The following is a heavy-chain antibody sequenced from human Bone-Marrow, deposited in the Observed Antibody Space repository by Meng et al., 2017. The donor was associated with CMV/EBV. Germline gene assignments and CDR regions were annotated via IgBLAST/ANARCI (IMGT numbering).Heavy chain of an antibody. D-gene: IGHD2-21*01. V-gene: IGHV4-34*01. Sequence: SETLSLTCAVYGGSFSGYYWSWIRQPPGKGLEWIGEINHRGSTNYNPSLKSRVTISVDTSKNQFSLKLSSVTAADTAVYYCAGTYCGGDCPGYYYNYGMDVCGQGTTVTVSS. CDR2: INHRGST. CDR3: AGTYCGGDCPGYYYNYGMDV. J-gene: IGHJ6*02. CDR1: GGSFSGYY.